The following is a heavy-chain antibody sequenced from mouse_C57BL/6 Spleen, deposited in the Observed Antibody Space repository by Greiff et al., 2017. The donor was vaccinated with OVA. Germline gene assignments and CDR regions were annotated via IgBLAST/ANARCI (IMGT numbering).Heavy chain of an antibody. CDR2: IWTGGGT. J-gene: IGHJ4*01. CDR1: GFSLTSYA. Sequence: VQLVESGPGLVAPSQSLSITCTVSGFSLTSYAISWVRQPPGKGLEWLGGIWTGGGTNYNSALKYRLSISKDNSKSQVFLKMNSLQTDDTARYYCARKGTGNYYAMDYWGQGTSVTVSS. CDR3: ARKGTGNYYAMDY. V-gene: IGHV2-9-1*01. D-gene: IGHD1-1*02.